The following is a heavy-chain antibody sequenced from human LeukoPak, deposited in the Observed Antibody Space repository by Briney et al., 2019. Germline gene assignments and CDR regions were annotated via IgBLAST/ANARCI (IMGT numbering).Heavy chain of an antibody. V-gene: IGHV6-1*01. CDR1: GDSVSSNSAA. J-gene: IGHJ5*02. Sequence: SQTLSLTCAISGDSVSSNSAAWNWIRQSPSRGLQWLGRTVYRSKWYYDYAVSVQSRITINADTSKNQFSLHLNSTTPEDTAVYYCARSTALVGDDWVDPWGQGTLVTVSS. CDR2: TVYRSKWYY. D-gene: IGHD2-21*01. CDR3: ARSTALVGDDWVDP.